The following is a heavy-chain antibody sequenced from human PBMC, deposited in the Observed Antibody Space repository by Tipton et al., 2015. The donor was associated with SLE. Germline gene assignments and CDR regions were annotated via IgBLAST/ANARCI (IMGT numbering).Heavy chain of an antibody. CDR1: GGSIRNDF. J-gene: IGHJ3*02. V-gene: IGHV4-59*01. Sequence: TLSLTCTVSGGSIRNDFWSWIRQPPGERLEWIGYIYFGSTSYNPSLKSRVTISEDTAKNQFSLKLSSVTAADTALYYCARVLLVDLGNDAFDIWGQGTMVTVSS. CDR3: ARVLLVDLGNDAFDI. CDR2: IYFGST. D-gene: IGHD2-15*01.